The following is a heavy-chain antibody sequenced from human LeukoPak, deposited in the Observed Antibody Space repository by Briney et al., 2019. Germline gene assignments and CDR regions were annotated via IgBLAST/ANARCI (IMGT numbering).Heavy chain of an antibody. CDR2: INSDGSST. Sequence: GGSLRLSCAASGFTFSSYWMRWVRQAPGKGLVWVSRINSDGSSTSYADSVKGRFTISRDNAKNTLYLQMNSLRAEDTAVYYCARVRHGGKGPWVGWFDPWGQGTLVTVSS. J-gene: IGHJ5*02. CDR1: GFTFSSYW. D-gene: IGHD4-23*01. CDR3: ARVRHGGKGPWVGWFDP. V-gene: IGHV3-74*01.